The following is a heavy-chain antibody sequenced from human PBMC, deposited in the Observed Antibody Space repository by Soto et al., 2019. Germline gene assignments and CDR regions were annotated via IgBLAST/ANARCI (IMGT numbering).Heavy chain of an antibody. CDR2: IIPSFGPA. D-gene: IGHD1-1*01. Sequence: ASVKVSCKSSGGTFSSHSINWVRQAPGQGLEWMGGIIPSFGPANFAKNFQGRVTITADESTTTAYMELSSLTSEDTAVYYCATGSFTSTGGRIGYHYNAMDVWGQGTTVTVSS. J-gene: IGHJ6*02. CDR1: GGTFSSHS. CDR3: ATGSFTSTGGRIGYHYNAMDV. V-gene: IGHV1-69*13.